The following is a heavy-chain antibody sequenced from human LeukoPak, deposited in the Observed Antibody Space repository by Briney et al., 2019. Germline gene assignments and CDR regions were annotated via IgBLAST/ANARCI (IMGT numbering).Heavy chain of an antibody. CDR1: GLTFSDYR. J-gene: IGHJ6*02. Sequence: QPGGSLRLSCAVSGLTFSDYRMIWVRQAPEKRLEWVAVTACADDVIQYADSVKGRFTISTDNSKNTVYLQMNSLRAEDTALYFCATYIQRPPGMDVWGQGTTVTVSS. D-gene: IGHD2-15*01. CDR3: ATYIQRPPGMDV. CDR2: TACADDVI. V-gene: IGHV3-23*01.